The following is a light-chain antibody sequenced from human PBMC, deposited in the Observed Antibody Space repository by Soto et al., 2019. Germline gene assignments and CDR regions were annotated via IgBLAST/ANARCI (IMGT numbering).Light chain of an antibody. V-gene: IGKV3-15*01. CDR3: QQYNNWPYT. J-gene: IGKJ2*01. CDR1: QSVSSN. Sequence: IGMTQSPATLSVSPWEIGTPSCRATQSVSSNLAWYQQKPGQAPRLLIYAASARATGIPARFSGSGSGTDFTLTISSLQSEDFAVYYCQQYNNWPYTFGQGTKVDIK. CDR2: AAS.